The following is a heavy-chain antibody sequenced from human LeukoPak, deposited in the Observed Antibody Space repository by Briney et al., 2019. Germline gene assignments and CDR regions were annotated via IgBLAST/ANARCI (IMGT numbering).Heavy chain of an antibody. D-gene: IGHD1-1*01. CDR2: IYHSGST. V-gene: IGHV4-30-2*01. Sequence: PSQTLSLTCTVSGGSINSGAYHWSWIRQPPGKGLEWIGFIYHSGSTSYNPSLKSRVTISVDRSKNQFSLKLSSVTAADTAVYYCARDRRLEALDYWGQGTLVTVSS. CDR3: ARDRRLEALDY. CDR1: GGSINSGAYH. J-gene: IGHJ4*02.